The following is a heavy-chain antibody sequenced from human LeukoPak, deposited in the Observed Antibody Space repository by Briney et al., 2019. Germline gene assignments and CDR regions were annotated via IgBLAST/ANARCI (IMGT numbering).Heavy chain of an antibody. CDR3: ARGPSIAAAGTFDY. D-gene: IGHD6-13*01. V-gene: IGHV4-59*01. CDR1: GGSISSYY. CDR2: IYYSGST. Sequence: SETLSLTCTVSGGSISSYYWSWIRQPPGKGLEWIGYIYYSGSTNYNPSLKSRVTISVDTSKNQFSLKLSSVTAADTAVYYCARGPSIAAAGTFDYWGQGTLLTVSS. J-gene: IGHJ4*02.